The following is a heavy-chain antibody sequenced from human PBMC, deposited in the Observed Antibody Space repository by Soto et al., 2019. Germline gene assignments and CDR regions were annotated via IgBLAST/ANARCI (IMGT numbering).Heavy chain of an antibody. D-gene: IGHD2-21*02. V-gene: IGHV4-39*01. Sequence: SETLSLTCTVSGGSVSSSSCYWGWIRQPPGKGLEWIGSIYYSGSTYYNPSLKSRVTISVDTSKNQFSLKLSSVTAADTAVYYCARVGDPACGGDCSEAFDIWGQGTMVTVSS. J-gene: IGHJ3*02. CDR3: ARVGDPACGGDCSEAFDI. CDR1: GGSVSSSSCY. CDR2: IYYSGST.